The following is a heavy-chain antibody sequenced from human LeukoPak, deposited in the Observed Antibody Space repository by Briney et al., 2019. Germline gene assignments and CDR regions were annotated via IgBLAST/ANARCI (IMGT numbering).Heavy chain of an antibody. V-gene: IGHV1-69*04. CDR2: IIPILGIA. Sequence: SVKVSCKASGGTFSSYTISWVRQAPGQGLEWMGRIIPILGIANYAQKFQGKVTITADKSTSTAYMELSSLRSEDTAVYYCARDPMWEGSAYWGQGTLVTISS. J-gene: IGHJ4*02. D-gene: IGHD1-26*01. CDR1: GGTFSSYT. CDR3: ARDPMWEGSAY.